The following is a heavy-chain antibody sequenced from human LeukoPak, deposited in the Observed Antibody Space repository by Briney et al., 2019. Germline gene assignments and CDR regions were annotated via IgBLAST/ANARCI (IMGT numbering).Heavy chain of an antibody. D-gene: IGHD6-19*01. CDR1: GYTFTSYA. CDR3: ARVGWLVSGFDY. J-gene: IGHJ4*02. CDR2: INAGNGNT. Sequence: ASVKVSCKASGYTFTSYAMHWVRQAPGQGLERMGWINAGNGNTKYSQKFQGRVTITRDTSASTAYMELSSLRSEDTAVYYCARVGWLVSGFDYWGQGTLVTVSS. V-gene: IGHV1-3*01.